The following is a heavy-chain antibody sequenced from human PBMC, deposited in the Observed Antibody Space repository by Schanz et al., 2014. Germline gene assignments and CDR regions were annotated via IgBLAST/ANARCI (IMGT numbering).Heavy chain of an antibody. J-gene: IGHJ3*01. Sequence: QGQLVQSGAEVKKPGASVKVSCKASGYTFTSYGITWVRQAPGQGLEWMGWISAFDDKTDYAQNFQGRLNMTTDTSTATVYMELRGLRSDDTAVYYCARETTIITGGAFDVWGQGTMVTVSS. CDR3: ARETTIITGGAFDV. CDR1: GYTFTSYG. D-gene: IGHD3-9*01. V-gene: IGHV1-18*01. CDR2: ISAFDDKT.